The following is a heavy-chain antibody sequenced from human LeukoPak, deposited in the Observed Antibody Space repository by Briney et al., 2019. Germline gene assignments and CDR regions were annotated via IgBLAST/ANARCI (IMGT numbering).Heavy chain of an antibody. J-gene: IGHJ4*02. Sequence: PGGSLRLSCAASGFTFSGYAMSWVRQAPGKGLEWVSAISGSGGSTYYADSVKGRFTISRDNSKNTLYLQMNSLRAEDTAVYYCAKNPDSSGYYYIYFGYWGQGTLVTVSS. CDR2: ISGSGGST. CDR1: GFTFSGYA. CDR3: AKNPDSSGYYYIYFGY. V-gene: IGHV3-23*01. D-gene: IGHD3-22*01.